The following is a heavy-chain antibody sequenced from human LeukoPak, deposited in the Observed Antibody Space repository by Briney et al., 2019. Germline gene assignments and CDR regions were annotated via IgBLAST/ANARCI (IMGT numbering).Heavy chain of an antibody. Sequence: GGYLRLSCAASGFTFRNYVIQWVRQAPGKGLEWVAVTSSDLNVKLYADSVKGRFTISRDNSRSTLYLQMNSLRPEDTATYYCAREGYYGSGSPPSLYFDYWGQGTLVTVSS. J-gene: IGHJ4*02. CDR2: TSSDLNVK. CDR3: AREGYYGSGSPPSLYFDY. CDR1: GFTFRNYV. D-gene: IGHD3-10*01. V-gene: IGHV3-30-3*01.